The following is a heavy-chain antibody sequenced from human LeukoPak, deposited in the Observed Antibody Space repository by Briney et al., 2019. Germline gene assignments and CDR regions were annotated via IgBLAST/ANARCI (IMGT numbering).Heavy chain of an antibody. CDR2: IWYDGSNK. CDR1: GFTFSSYG. CDR3: ARDPKEWLLYLYYFDY. V-gene: IGHV3-33*01. J-gene: IGHJ4*02. D-gene: IGHD3-3*01. Sequence: PRGSLRLSCAASGFTFSSYGMHWVRQAPGKGPEWVAVIWYDGSNKYYADSVKGRFTISRDNSKNTLYLQMNSLRAEDTAVYYCARDPKEWLLYLYYFDYWGQGTLVTVSS.